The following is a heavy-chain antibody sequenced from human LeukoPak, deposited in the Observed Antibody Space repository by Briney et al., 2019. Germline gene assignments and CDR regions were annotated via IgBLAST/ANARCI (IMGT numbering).Heavy chain of an antibody. CDR3: ARDRGSDYYDSSGYYYEGYNWFDP. J-gene: IGHJ5*02. CDR1: GYTFTGYY. V-gene: IGHV1-2*02. D-gene: IGHD3-22*01. Sequence: ASVKVSCKASGYTFTGYYMHWVRQAPGQGLEWMGWINPNSGGTNYAQKFQGRVTMTRDTSISTAYMELSRLRSDDTAVYYCARDRGSDYYDSSGYYYEGYNWFDPWGQGTLVTVSS. CDR2: INPNSGGT.